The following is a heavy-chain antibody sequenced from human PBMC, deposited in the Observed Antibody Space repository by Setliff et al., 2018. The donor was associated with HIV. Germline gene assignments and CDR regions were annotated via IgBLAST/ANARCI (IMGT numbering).Heavy chain of an antibody. D-gene: IGHD3-10*01. CDR2: IVVGSGNT. V-gene: IGHV1-58*02. Sequence: ASVKVSCKASGFTFTSSAMQWVRQARGQRLEWIGWIVVGSGNTNYAQKFQERVTITRDMSTSTAYMELSSLRSEDTAVYYCAADLGAVLWFGEFGFDPWGQGTLVTVS. J-gene: IGHJ5*02. CDR1: GFTFTSSA. CDR3: AADLGAVLWFGEFGFDP.